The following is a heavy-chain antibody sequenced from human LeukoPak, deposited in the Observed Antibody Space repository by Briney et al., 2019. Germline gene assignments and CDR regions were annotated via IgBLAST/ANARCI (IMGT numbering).Heavy chain of an antibody. J-gene: IGHJ4*02. CDR2: ISYDGSNK. Sequence: GRSLRLSCAASGFTFSSYAMHWVRQAPGKGLEWVAVISYDGSNKYYADSVKGRFAISRDNSKNTLYLQMNSLRAEDTAVYYCARDRLGYSYGPEVDYWGQGTLVTVSP. CDR1: GFTFSSYA. V-gene: IGHV3-30*09. D-gene: IGHD5-18*01. CDR3: ARDRLGYSYGPEVDY.